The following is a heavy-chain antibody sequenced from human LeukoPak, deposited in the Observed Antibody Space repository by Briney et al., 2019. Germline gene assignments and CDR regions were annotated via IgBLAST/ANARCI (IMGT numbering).Heavy chain of an antibody. CDR3: AKDGDIVVVVAAWYYFDY. Sequence: GGSLRLSCAASGFTFSSYAMSWVRQAPGKGLEWVSAISGSGGSTYYADSVKGRFTISRDNSKNTLYLQMNSLRAEDTAVYYCAKDGDIVVVVAAWYYFDYWGQGTLVTVSS. CDR1: GFTFSSYA. D-gene: IGHD2-15*01. J-gene: IGHJ4*02. CDR2: ISGSGGST. V-gene: IGHV3-23*01.